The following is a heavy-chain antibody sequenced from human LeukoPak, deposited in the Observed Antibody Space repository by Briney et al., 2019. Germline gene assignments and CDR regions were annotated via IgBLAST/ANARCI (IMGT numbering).Heavy chain of an antibody. CDR2: IIPIFGTA. CDR1: GGTFSSYA. CDR3: ARDGCSSTSCYYNNWFDP. V-gene: IGHV1-69*05. J-gene: IGHJ5*02. D-gene: IGHD2-2*01. Sequence: SVKVSCKACGGTFSSYAISWVRQAPGQGLEWMGGIIPIFGTANYAQKFQGRVTITTDESTSTAYMELSSLRSEDTAVYYCARDGCSSTSCYYNNWFDPWGQGTLVTVSS.